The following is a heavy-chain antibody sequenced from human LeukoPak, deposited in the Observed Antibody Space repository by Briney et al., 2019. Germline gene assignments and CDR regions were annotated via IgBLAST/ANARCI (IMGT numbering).Heavy chain of an antibody. CDR2: IYGDGSFT. CDR1: GFTFSNFW. V-gene: IGHV3-74*01. CDR3: AKDFSIVGATRFDY. Sequence: GGSLRLSCAASGFTFSNFWMHWVRQAPGKGLVWVALIYGDGSFTRYADSVKGRFTISRDNSKNTPYLQMNSLRAEDTAVYYCAKDFSIVGATRFDYWGQGTLVTVSS. J-gene: IGHJ4*02. D-gene: IGHD1-26*01.